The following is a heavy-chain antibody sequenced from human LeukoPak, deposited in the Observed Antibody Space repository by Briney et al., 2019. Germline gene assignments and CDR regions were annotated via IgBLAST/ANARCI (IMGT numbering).Heavy chain of an antibody. CDR3: TTGWEPMSVAFDN. D-gene: IGHD6-19*01. V-gene: IGHV3-15*01. J-gene: IGHJ4*02. Sequence: GGSLRLSCAASGFTFSSYAMSWVRQAPGKGLQWVGHIKSKTNGGTIDYAAPVKGRFTISRDDSKNTLYLQMNNLETDDTAVYYCTTGWEPMSVAFDNWGQGTLVTVSS. CDR1: GFTFSSYA. CDR2: IKSKTNGGTI.